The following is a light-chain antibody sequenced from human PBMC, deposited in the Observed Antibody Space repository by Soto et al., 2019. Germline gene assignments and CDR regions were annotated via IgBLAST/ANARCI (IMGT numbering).Light chain of an antibody. CDR3: QQYYSTPPT. Sequence: DIVMTQSPDSLAVSLGERATINCKSSQSVLYRSNNKNYLGWYQQKAGQPPKLLIYWASTRQSGVPDRFRGSGSGTDFILTISSLQAEDVAVYFCQQYYSTPPTFGQGTKV. CDR1: QSVLYRSNNKNY. V-gene: IGKV4-1*01. J-gene: IGKJ1*01. CDR2: WAS.